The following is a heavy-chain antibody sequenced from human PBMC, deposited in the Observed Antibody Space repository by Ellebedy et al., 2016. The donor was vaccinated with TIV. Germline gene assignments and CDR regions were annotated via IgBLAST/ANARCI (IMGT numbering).Heavy chain of an antibody. V-gene: IGHV4-4*02. J-gene: IGHJ5*02. CDR3: AKNGGFYIDT. Sequence: SETLSLTXAVSAGSVSMSNWWSWVLQPPGQGLEWIAEIHHSGPTHYNPSLRGRVTILLDKSKNQVSLNLDSVTAADTAIYYCAKNGGFYIDTWGQGTLVTVSS. CDR2: IHHSGPT. D-gene: IGHD2-8*01. CDR1: AGSVSMSNW.